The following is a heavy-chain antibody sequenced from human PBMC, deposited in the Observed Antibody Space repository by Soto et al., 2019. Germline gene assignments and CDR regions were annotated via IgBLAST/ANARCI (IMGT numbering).Heavy chain of an antibody. J-gene: IGHJ5*02. D-gene: IGHD1-1*01. CDR1: GASVRSYH. V-gene: IGHV4-4*07. CDR2: VQMSGTT. Sequence: SETLSLTCAVSGASVRSYHWSWIRQAAGKGLEWIGRVQMSGTTNYNPSLKTRVTMSLDTSRNEVSLTMTSVTAADTAVYFCAKDRSTMRWFDPWGQGILVTVS. CDR3: AKDRSTMRWFDP.